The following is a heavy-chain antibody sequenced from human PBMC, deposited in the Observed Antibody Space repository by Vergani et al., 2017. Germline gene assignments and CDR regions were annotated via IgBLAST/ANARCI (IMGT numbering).Heavy chain of an antibody. V-gene: IGHV1-69*08. CDR3: ARDRGLEWLPSSGD. Sequence: QVQLVQSGAEVKKPGSSVKVSCKASGGTFSSYTISWVRQAPGQGLEWMGRIIPILGIANYAQKFLGRVTITADKSTSTAYMELSSLRSEDTAVYYCARDRGLEWLPSSGDWGQGTLVTVSS. D-gene: IGHD3-3*01. CDR1: GGTFSSYT. CDR2: IIPILGIA. J-gene: IGHJ4*02.